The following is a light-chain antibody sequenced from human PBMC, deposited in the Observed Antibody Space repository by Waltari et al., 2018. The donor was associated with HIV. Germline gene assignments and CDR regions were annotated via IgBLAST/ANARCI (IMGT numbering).Light chain of an antibody. Sequence: SYELTHLRSMPVSPGQTVTITCTGDEVTNIYVSWYQQKPGQSHVVVIYQDAKRPSVRFGRFSGSNSWNRAALAISGTQPMDEAGYYCQVWDSRGVVFGGGTTLTVL. CDR3: QVWDSRGVV. CDR2: QDA. J-gene: IGLJ2*01. V-gene: IGLV3-1*01. CDR1: EVTNIY.